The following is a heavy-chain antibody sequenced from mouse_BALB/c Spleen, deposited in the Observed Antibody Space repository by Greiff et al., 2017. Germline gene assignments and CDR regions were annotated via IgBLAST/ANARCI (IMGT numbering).Heavy chain of an antibody. CDR3: ARVRAARALYAMDY. CDR2: INPYNGGT. Sequence: EVQLQHSGPELVKPGASMKISCKASGYSFTGYTMNWVKQSHGKNLEWIGLINPYNGGTSYNQKFKGKATLTVDKSSSTAYMELPSLTSEDSAVYYCARVRAARALYAMDYWGQGTSVTVSS. CDR1: GYSFTGYT. D-gene: IGHD3-1*01. V-gene: IGHV1-26*01. J-gene: IGHJ4*01.